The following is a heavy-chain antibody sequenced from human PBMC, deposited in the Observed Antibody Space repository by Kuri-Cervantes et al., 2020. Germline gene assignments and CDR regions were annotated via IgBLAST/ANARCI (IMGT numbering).Heavy chain of an antibody. CDR2: MNPNSGNT. V-gene: IGHV1-8*01. CDR3: ARGRYEMATMVYPFDY. D-gene: IGHD5-24*01. Sequence: SEKVSCQASVYTFTSYDINGVRQATGHGLEWMGWMNPNSGNTGSAQKFQGRVTMTRNTSISTAYLELSSLRSEDTGVYYCARGRYEMATMVYPFDYWGQGTLVTVSS. CDR1: VYTFTSYD. J-gene: IGHJ4*02.